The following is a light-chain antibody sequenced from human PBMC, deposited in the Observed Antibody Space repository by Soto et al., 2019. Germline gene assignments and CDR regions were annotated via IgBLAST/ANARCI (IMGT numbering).Light chain of an antibody. J-gene: IGLJ2*01. Sequence: QAVVTQPPSVSGAPGQRVTISCTGSSSNIGAGYDVQWYQQLPGAVPRLLIFGNTNRPSGVPDRFSGSRSGTSASLAISGLQAEDEADYYCQSYDISLSVSVVFGGGTKVTVL. CDR1: SSNIGAGYD. CDR3: QSYDISLSVSVV. CDR2: GNT. V-gene: IGLV1-40*01.